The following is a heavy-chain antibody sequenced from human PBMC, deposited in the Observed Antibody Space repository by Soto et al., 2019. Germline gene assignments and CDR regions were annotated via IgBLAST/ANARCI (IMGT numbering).Heavy chain of an antibody. CDR1: GGTFSSYA. CDR2: IIPIFGTA. V-gene: IGHV1-69*13. Sequence: SVKVSCKASGGTFSSYAISWVRQAPGQGLEWMGGIIPIFGTANYAQKFQGRVTITADESTSTAYMELSSLRSEDTAVYYCARDPLPPGSNCSGGSCYLWGQGTLVTVSS. CDR3: ARDPLPPGSNCSGGSCYL. J-gene: IGHJ5*02. D-gene: IGHD2-15*01.